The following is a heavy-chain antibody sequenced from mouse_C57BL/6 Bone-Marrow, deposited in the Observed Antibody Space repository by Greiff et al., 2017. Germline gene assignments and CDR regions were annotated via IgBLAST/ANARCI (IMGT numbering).Heavy chain of an antibody. CDR3: ASSGLFAY. J-gene: IGHJ3*01. D-gene: IGHD3-2*02. CDR1: GYSFTGYY. CDR2: INPSTGGT. Sequence: EVQLQQSGPELVKPGASVKISCKASGYSFTGYYMNWVKQSPEKSLEWIGEINPSTGGTTYNQKFKAKATLTVDKSSSTAYLQLKSLTSEDSAVYYCASSGLFAYWGQGTLVTVSA. V-gene: IGHV1-42*01.